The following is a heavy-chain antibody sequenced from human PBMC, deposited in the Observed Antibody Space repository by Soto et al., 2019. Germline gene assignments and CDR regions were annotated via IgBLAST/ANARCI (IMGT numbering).Heavy chain of an antibody. D-gene: IGHD1-1*01. CDR2: IYSGGST. V-gene: IGHV3-53*01. CDR1: GCTVSSNY. Sequence: EVRLVESGGGLIQPGGSLRISCAASGCTVSSNYMSWVRQAPGKGLEWVSVIYSGGSTYYADSVKGRFSISRDNSKNTLYLQMNSLRAEDTAVYYCARDSLNEGWFDPWGQGTLFTVSS. J-gene: IGHJ5*02. CDR3: ARDSLNEGWFDP.